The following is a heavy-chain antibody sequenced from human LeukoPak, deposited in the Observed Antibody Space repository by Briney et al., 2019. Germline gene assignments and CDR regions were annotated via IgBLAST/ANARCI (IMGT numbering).Heavy chain of an antibody. D-gene: IGHD5-24*01. CDR3: ARALRRDGYNYYFDY. CDR2: IYTSGST. V-gene: IGHV4-4*07. Sequence: SETLSLTCTVSGGSISSYYWSWIRQPAGKGLEWIWRIYTSGSTNYNPPLKSRVTMSVDTSTNQFSLKLSSVTAADTAVYYCARALRRDGYNYYFDYWGQGTLVTVSS. CDR1: GGSISSYY. J-gene: IGHJ4*02.